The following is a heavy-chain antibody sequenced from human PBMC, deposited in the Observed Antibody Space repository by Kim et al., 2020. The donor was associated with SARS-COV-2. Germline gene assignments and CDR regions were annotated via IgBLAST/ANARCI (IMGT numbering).Heavy chain of an antibody. V-gene: IGHV3-15*01. CDR3: TTGLAVADNWYFDL. CDR2: IKSKTDGGTT. Sequence: GGSLRLSCAASGFTFSNAWMSWVRQAPGKGLEWVGRIKSKTDGGTTDYAAPVKGRFTISRDDSKNTLYLQMNSLKTEDTAVYYCTTGLAVADNWYFDLWGRGTLVTVSS. D-gene: IGHD6-19*01. J-gene: IGHJ2*01. CDR1: GFTFSNAW.